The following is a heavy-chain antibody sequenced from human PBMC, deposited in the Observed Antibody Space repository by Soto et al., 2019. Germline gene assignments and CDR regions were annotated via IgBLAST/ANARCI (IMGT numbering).Heavy chain of an antibody. CDR2: IRNKANGHTT. D-gene: IGHD6-13*01. J-gene: IGHJ6*02. CDR1: PFIFSDYH. CDR3: SRGAGAAARLDFYYYGMDV. V-gene: IGHV3-72*01. Sequence: GGSLRLPCAASPFIFSDYHMDWFWQPRGKRGEWVARIRNKANGHTTEYAASVKGRFTISRDDSKSSLYLQMNSLKIEDAAVYYCSRGAGAAARLDFYYYGMDVWRQGTTVTGSS.